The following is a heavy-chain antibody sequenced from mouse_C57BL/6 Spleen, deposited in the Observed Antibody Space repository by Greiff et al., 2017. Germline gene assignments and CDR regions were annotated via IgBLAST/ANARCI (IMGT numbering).Heavy chain of an antibody. V-gene: IGHV5-17*01. D-gene: IGHD2-4*01. Sequence: DVQLQESGGGLVKPGGSLKLSCAASGFTFSDYGMHWVRQAPEKGLEWVAYISSGSSTIYYADTVKGRFTISRDNAKNTLFLQMTSLRSEDTAMYYCSRPLYDSFYAMDYWGQGTSVTVSS. CDR2: ISSGSSTI. CDR1: GFTFSDYG. CDR3: SRPLYDSFYAMDY. J-gene: IGHJ4*01.